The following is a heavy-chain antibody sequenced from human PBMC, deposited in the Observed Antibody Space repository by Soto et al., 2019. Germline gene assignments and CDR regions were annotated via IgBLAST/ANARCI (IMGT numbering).Heavy chain of an antibody. CDR3: ARESRFLEWLSLNWFDP. V-gene: IGHV3-66*01. CDR1: GFSVSTSH. D-gene: IGHD3-3*01. CDR2: IYSGGAT. J-gene: IGHJ5*02. Sequence: GGSLRLSCAAAGFSVSTSHISWVRQAPGKGLEWVSVIYSGGATHYAVSVKGRLIISRDKSKNTVDLQMNSLRDEDTAVYYCARESRFLEWLSLNWFDPWGQGTLVTVSS.